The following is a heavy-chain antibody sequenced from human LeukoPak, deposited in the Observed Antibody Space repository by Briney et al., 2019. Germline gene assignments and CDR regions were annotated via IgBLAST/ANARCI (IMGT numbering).Heavy chain of an antibody. Sequence: PGGSLRLSCAASGFXFSTYWISWVRQSPGKGLEWVASIKNDASEKYYGDSVKGRFTISRDNTKNSLFLQMNSLRAEDTAVYYCARDGVYFGGDFWGQGILVTVSS. J-gene: IGHJ4*02. CDR3: ARDGVYFGGDF. CDR1: GFXFSTYW. CDR2: IKNDASEK. V-gene: IGHV3-7*05. D-gene: IGHD4-23*01.